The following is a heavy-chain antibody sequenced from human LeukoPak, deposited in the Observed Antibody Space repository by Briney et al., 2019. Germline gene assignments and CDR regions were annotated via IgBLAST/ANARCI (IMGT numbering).Heavy chain of an antibody. CDR1: GYTFTGYY. Sequence: ASVKVSCKASGYTFTGYYIYWVRRAPGQGLEWMGRINPNSGDTNYAQKFQGRVTVTRDTSISEAYMDLSSLTSDDAAVYYCAIGTPAAGIFEYWGQGALVTVSS. CDR2: INPNSGDT. D-gene: IGHD6-13*01. J-gene: IGHJ4*02. CDR3: AIGTPAAGIFEY. V-gene: IGHV1-2*06.